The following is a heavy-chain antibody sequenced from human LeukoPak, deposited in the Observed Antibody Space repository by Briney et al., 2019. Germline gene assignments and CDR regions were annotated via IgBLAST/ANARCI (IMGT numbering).Heavy chain of an antibody. Sequence: GASVKVSCKASGYTFTGYYMHWLRQAPGQGLEWMGWINPNSGGTNYAQKFQGRVTMTRDTSISTAYMELSRLRSDDTAVYYCASPTDSSGYYYLFDYWGQGTLVTVSS. CDR2: INPNSGGT. CDR1: GYTFTGYY. J-gene: IGHJ4*02. CDR3: ASPTDSSGYYYLFDY. D-gene: IGHD3-22*01. V-gene: IGHV1-2*02.